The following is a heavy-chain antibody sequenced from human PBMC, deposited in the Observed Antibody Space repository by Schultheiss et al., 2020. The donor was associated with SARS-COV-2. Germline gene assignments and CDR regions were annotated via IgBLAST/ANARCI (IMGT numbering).Heavy chain of an antibody. D-gene: IGHD6-19*01. J-gene: IGHJ5*02. V-gene: IGHV3-13*01. CDR2: IGTAGDT. Sequence: GESLKISCAASGFTFSSYDMHWVRQATGKGLEWVSAIGTAGDTYYPGSVKGRFTISRENAKNSLYLQMNSLRAGDTAVYYCARATYSSGWYWFDPWGQGTLVTVSS. CDR3: ARATYSSGWYWFDP. CDR1: GFTFSSYD.